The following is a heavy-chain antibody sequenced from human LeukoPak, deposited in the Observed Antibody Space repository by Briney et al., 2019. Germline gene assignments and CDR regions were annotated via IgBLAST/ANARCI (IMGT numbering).Heavy chain of an antibody. CDR2: ISGDSNNI. Sequence: GGSLRLSCAASGFTFSPYSMNWVRQTPGKGLEWIAYISGDSNNIYYADSVKGRFTISRDNAKNSLYLQMNSLRAEDTAVYYCASDYYDSSGYYPGYYYYYMDVWGKGTTVTVSS. D-gene: IGHD3-22*01. J-gene: IGHJ6*03. V-gene: IGHV3-48*04. CDR3: ASDYYDSSGYYPGYYYYYMDV. CDR1: GFTFSPYS.